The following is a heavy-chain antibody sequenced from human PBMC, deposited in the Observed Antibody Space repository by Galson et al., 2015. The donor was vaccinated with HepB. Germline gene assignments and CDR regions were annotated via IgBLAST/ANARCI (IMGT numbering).Heavy chain of an antibody. J-gene: IGHJ6*02. CDR1: GFTFSSYS. CDR2: ISHNTWTR. Sequence: SLRLSCAASGFTFSSYSMNWVRQAPGKGLEWIADISHNTWTRFYADSVKGRLTDSRDNNKNSVDLQLSSLRADDTAVYFCARERRPNHGYYWAMDAWGQGTTVTVSS. V-gene: IGHV3-48*04. CDR3: ARERRPNHGYYWAMDA.